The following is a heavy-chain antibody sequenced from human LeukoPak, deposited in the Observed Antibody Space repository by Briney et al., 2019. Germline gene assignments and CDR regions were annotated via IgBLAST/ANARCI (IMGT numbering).Heavy chain of an antibody. J-gene: IGHJ5*02. V-gene: IGHV3-30*02. CDR2: IRYDGSNK. D-gene: IGHD2-15*01. CDR3: AKGFVVVVSATQSSWFDP. Sequence: GGSLRLSCAASGFTFSSYGMHWVRQAPGKGLEWVAFIRYDGSNKYYADSVKGRFTISRDNSKNTLYLQMNSLRAEDTAVYYCAKGFVVVVSATQSSWFDPWGQGTLVTVSS. CDR1: GFTFSSYG.